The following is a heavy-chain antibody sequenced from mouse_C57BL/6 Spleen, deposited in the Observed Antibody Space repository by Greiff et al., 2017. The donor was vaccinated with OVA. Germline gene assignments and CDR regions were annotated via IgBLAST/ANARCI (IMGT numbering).Heavy chain of an antibody. D-gene: IGHD2-4*01. CDR3: ARKAIYYDYAWYFDV. Sequence: VQLQQSGPELVKPGASVKISCKASGYTFTDYYMNWVKQSHGKSLEWIGDINPNNDGTSYNQKFKGKATLTVDKSSSTAYMELRSLTSEDSAVYYCARKAIYYDYAWYFDVWGTGTTVTVSS. CDR1: GYTFTDYY. J-gene: IGHJ1*03. V-gene: IGHV1-26*01. CDR2: INPNNDGT.